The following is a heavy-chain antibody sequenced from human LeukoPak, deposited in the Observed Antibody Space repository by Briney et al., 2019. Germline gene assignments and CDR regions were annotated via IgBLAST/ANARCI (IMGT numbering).Heavy chain of an antibody. J-gene: IGHJ5*02. V-gene: IGHV4-59*01. CDR1: GGSISSYY. CDR2: IYYSGST. Sequence: SETLSLTCTVSGGSISSYYWSWIRQPPGKGLEWIGYIYYSGSTNYNPSLKSRVTISVDTSKNQSSLKLRPVPAADTAVYYCAREDSGYSSGSYRSWFDPWGQGTLVTVSS. D-gene: IGHD6-19*01. CDR3: AREDSGYSSGSYRSWFDP.